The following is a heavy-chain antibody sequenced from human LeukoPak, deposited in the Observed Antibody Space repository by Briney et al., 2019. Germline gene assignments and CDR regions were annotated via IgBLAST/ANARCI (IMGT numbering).Heavy chain of an antibody. V-gene: IGHV1-3*01. J-gene: IGHJ4*02. CDR1: GYTFTSYA. Sequence: ASVKVSCKASGYTFTSYAMHWVRQAPGQRLEWMGWINAGNGNTKYSQKFQGRVTITRDTSTSTAYMELSSLRSEDTAVYYCARDQNSPYYGSGRFFDYWGQGTLVTVSS. CDR2: INAGNGNT. D-gene: IGHD3-10*01. CDR3: ARDQNSPYYGSGRFFDY.